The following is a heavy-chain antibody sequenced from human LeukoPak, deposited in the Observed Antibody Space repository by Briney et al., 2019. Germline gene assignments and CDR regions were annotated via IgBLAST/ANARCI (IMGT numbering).Heavy chain of an antibody. Sequence: ASVKVSCKASGYTFTDYYMNWVRQAPGQGLEWMGWINPNSGDTNYAQKFQGRFTMTRDTSISTAYMELSRLTSDDTAVYYCARISGIPYWGQGTLVTVSS. V-gene: IGHV1-2*02. CDR3: ARISGIPY. CDR2: INPNSGDT. J-gene: IGHJ4*02. CDR1: GYTFTDYY. D-gene: IGHD1-26*01.